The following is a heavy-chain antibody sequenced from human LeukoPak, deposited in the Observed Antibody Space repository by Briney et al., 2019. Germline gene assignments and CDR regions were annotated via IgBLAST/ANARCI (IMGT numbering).Heavy chain of an antibody. V-gene: IGHV4-61*01. CDR3: ARWGTY. J-gene: IGHJ4*02. CDR1: GGSVSSGTYF. D-gene: IGHD7-27*01. CDR2: IHYSVTT. Sequence: PSETLSLTCTVSGGSVSSGTYFWTWVRQSPGKGLEWIGHIHYSVTTNYNPSLKSRVTMSLDTSKNQFSLKLTSVTAADTAIYFCARWGTYWGQGILVTVSS.